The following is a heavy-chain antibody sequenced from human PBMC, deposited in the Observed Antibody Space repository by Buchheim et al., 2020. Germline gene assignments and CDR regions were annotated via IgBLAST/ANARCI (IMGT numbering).Heavy chain of an antibody. CDR1: GFTFSSYS. CDR3: ASGSGSYARFDY. D-gene: IGHD1-26*01. Sequence: EVQLVESGGGLVKPGGSLRLSCAASGFTFSSYSMNWVRQAPGKGLEWVSYISNSSSYIYYADSVKGRFTISRDNAKNSLYLQMNSLRAEDTAVYYCASGSGSYARFDYWGQGTL. CDR2: ISNSSSYI. J-gene: IGHJ4*02. V-gene: IGHV3-21*05.